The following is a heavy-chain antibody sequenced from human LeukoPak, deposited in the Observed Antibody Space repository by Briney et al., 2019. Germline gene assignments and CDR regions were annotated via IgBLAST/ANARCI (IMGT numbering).Heavy chain of an antibody. D-gene: IGHD2-2*01. CDR1: GYTFTGYY. V-gene: IGHV1-2*02. CDR2: INPNSGGT. Sequence: ASVKVSCKASGYTFTGYYMHWVRQAPGQGLEWMGWINPNSGGTNYAQKFQGRVTMTRDTSISTAYMELSRLRSDDTAVYYCARSIVVVPAASLDYWGQGTLVTVSS. CDR3: ARSIVVVPAASLDY. J-gene: IGHJ4*02.